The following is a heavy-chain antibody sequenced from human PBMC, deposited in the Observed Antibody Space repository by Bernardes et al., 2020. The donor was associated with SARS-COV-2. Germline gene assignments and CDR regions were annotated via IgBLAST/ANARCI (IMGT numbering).Heavy chain of an antibody. CDR1: GFTFGDYA. CDR3: TNALRGGGYVY. Sequence: GGSLRLSCTASGFTFGDYAMSWVRQAPGKGLEWVGFIRSKAYGGTTEYAASVKGRFTIPRDDSKSIAYLQMNSLKTEDTAVYYCTNALRGGGYVYWGQGTLVTVSS. J-gene: IGHJ4*02. V-gene: IGHV3-49*04. CDR2: IRSKAYGGTT. D-gene: IGHD1-26*01.